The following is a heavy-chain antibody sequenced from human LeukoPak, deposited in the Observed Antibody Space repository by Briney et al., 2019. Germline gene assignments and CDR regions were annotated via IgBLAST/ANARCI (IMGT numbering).Heavy chain of an antibody. CDR3: ARGVGPYYDSSGLDY. J-gene: IGHJ4*02. V-gene: IGHV4-59*01. Sequence: SETLSLTCTVSGGSISSYYWSWIRQPPGKGLEWIGYIYYSGSTNYNPSLKSRVTISVDTSKNQFSLKLSSVTAADTAVYYCARGVGPYYDSSGLDYWGQGALVTVSS. CDR2: IYYSGST. CDR1: GGSISSYY. D-gene: IGHD3-22*01.